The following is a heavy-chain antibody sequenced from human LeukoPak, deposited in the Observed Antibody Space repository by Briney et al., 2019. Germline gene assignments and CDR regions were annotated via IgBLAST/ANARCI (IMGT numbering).Heavy chain of an antibody. CDR1: GFTFSDYY. CDR2: ISSGSSYT. CDR3: ARDHYGYYGSGSYRRFDY. V-gene: IGHV3-11*06. J-gene: IGHJ4*02. D-gene: IGHD3-10*01. Sequence: GGSLRLSCAASGFTFSDYYMSWIRQAPGKGLEWVSYISSGSSYTNCADSVKGRFTISRDNAKNSLYLQMNSLRAEDTAVYYCARDHYGYYGSGSYRRFDYWGQGTLVTVSS.